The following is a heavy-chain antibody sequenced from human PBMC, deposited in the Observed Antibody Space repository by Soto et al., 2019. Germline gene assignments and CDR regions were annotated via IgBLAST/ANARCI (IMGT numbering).Heavy chain of an antibody. CDR1: GFTVSIYA. V-gene: IGHV3-23*01. Sequence: GGSLRLSCAASGFTVSIYAMNWVRQAPGKGLEWVSTISGSGGSPYYADSVKGRFTISRDNSKNTLYLQMNSLRAEDTAVYYCARDYPRSTFDYWGQGTLVTVSS. CDR2: ISGSGGSP. J-gene: IGHJ4*02. D-gene: IGHD1-26*01. CDR3: ARDYPRSTFDY.